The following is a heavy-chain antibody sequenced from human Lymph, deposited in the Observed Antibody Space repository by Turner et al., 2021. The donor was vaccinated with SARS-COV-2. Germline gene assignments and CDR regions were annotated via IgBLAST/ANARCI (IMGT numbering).Heavy chain of an antibody. Sequence: QVQLVESGGGVVQPGRSLRLSCAASGFTFSSYGMHWVRQAPVKGLEWVAFIWYDGSNKYYADSVKGRFTISRDNSKNTLYLQMNSLRAEDTAVYYCARGSAGGDVWGQGTTVTVSS. CDR1: GFTFSSYG. V-gene: IGHV3-33*01. CDR2: IWYDGSNK. J-gene: IGHJ6*02. CDR3: ARGSAGGDV. D-gene: IGHD6-13*01.